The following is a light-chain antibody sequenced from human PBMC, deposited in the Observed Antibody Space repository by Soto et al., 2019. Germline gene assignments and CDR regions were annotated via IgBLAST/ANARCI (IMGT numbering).Light chain of an antibody. V-gene: IGLV2-8*01. J-gene: IGLJ3*02. Sequence: QSVLTQPPSASGSPGQSVTISCTGTSSDVGAYNYVSWYQQHAGKAPKLVIYEVTKRPSGVPDRFSGSKSANTASLIVSGLQAEEEDDYYCSSFASSNTWVFGGGTKVTVL. CDR3: SSFASSNTWV. CDR2: EVT. CDR1: SSDVGAYNY.